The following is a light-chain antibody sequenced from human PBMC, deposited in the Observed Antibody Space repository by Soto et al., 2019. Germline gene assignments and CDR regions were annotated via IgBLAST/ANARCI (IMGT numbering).Light chain of an antibody. CDR1: QSVGSY. Sequence: EIVLTQSPATLSLSPGERATLSCRASQSVGSYLAWYQQKPGQAPRLLIYDAFNRATGIPARFSGSGSGTDFTLTISSLEPEDFAVYYCQQRSNWPPVTCGGGTKVEIK. J-gene: IGKJ4*01. CDR2: DAF. CDR3: QQRSNWPPVT. V-gene: IGKV3-11*01.